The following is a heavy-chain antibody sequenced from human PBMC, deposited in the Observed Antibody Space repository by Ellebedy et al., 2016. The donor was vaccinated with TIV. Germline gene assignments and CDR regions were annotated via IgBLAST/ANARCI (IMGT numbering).Heavy chain of an antibody. D-gene: IGHD3-22*01. Sequence: GESLKISCSASGFIFSSYAMNWVRQAPGKGLEWVSGISSSGGSTYYADSGKGRFTISRDNSKNTLYLQMNSLRAEDTAVYYCAKEGTNLVYDSSENGFDHWGRGTLVTVSS. J-gene: IGHJ4*02. CDR3: AKEGTNLVYDSSENGFDH. CDR2: ISSSGGST. V-gene: IGHV3-23*01. CDR1: GFIFSSYA.